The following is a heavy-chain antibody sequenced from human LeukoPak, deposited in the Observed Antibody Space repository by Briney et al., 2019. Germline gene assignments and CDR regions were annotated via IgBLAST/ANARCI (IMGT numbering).Heavy chain of an antibody. Sequence: SGGSLRLSCAATGFSFSNSWMTWVRQAPGKGPEWLANINQNGSTKNYVDAVEGRFTISRDNAENSVYLQMNSLRAEDTAVYYCARDVAYQQFDYWGQGTLVTVSS. V-gene: IGHV3-7*01. CDR2: INQNGSTK. CDR3: ARDVAYQQFDY. J-gene: IGHJ4*02. CDR1: GFSFSNSW. D-gene: IGHD2-2*01.